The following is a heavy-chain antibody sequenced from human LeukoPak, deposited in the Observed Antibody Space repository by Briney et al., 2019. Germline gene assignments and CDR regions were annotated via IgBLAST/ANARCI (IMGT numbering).Heavy chain of an antibody. J-gene: IGHJ5*02. D-gene: IGHD6-19*01. CDR3: ARDSSGWYHWFDP. Sequence: GGSLRLSCAASRFTFSSYSMNWVRQAPGKGLEWASSISSSSSYIYYADSVKGRFTISRDNAKNSLYLQMNSLRAEDTAVYYCARDSSGWYHWFDPWGQGTLVTVSS. CDR1: RFTFSSYS. CDR2: ISSSSSYI. V-gene: IGHV3-21*01.